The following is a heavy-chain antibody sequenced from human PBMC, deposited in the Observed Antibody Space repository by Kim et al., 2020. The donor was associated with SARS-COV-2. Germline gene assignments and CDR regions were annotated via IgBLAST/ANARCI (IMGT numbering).Heavy chain of an antibody. CDR3: ARDERSRGYFDS. J-gene: IGHJ4*02. D-gene: IGHD1-1*01. Sequence: ASVKVSCEASGYTFIGHYIHWVRQGPGQGLEWMGWINPNSGGTKYAQKFQGRVTMTRDTSINTAYMNLSGLRSDYTAVYYCARDERSRGYFDSWGQGTLVTVSS. CDR1: GYTFIGHY. CDR2: INPNSGGT. V-gene: IGHV1-2*02.